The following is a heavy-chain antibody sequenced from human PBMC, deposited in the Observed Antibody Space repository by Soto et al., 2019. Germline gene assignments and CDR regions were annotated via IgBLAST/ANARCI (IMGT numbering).Heavy chain of an antibody. CDR3: AHDSSGWLGFDY. D-gene: IGHD6-19*01. V-gene: IGHV2-5*08. J-gene: IGHJ4*02. Sequence: PSETLSLTCTVSGGSISSYYWSWIRQPPGKALEWLALIYWDDDKRYSPSLKSRLTITKDTSKNQVVLTMTNMDPVDTATYYCAHDSSGWLGFDYWGQGTLVTVSS. CDR1: GGSISSYYW. CDR2: IYWDDDK.